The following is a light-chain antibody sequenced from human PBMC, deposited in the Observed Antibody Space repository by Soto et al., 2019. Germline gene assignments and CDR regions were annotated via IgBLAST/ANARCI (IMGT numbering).Light chain of an antibody. V-gene: IGKV4-1*01. Sequence: DLVRMPSPDSLSVSLGARATINCKSSHNILYSSDNKNYLSRYQQRPGQPPKLLFYWASTRESGVPDRFSGSGSGTHFTLTITSLQAEDVAVYYCQQYYSSPPTFGQGTKV. J-gene: IGKJ1*01. CDR3: QQYYSSPPT. CDR2: WAS. CDR1: HNILYSSDNKNY.